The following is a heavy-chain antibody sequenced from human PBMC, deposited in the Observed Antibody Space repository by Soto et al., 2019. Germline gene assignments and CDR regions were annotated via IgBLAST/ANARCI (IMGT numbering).Heavy chain of an antibody. D-gene: IGHD3-22*01. J-gene: IGHJ4*02. CDR2: ISSDVSNK. CDR3: ARNQYYDSSGPPGY. V-gene: IGHV3-33*01. Sequence: QPGGSLRLSCTVSGFIFSNYGMHWVRHAPGKGLEWVAGISSDVSNKYYADSVEGRFTISRDNYKNTVYLQMDRLRAGDTAVYYCARNQYYDSSGPPGYWGQGTLVTVSS. CDR1: GFIFSNYG.